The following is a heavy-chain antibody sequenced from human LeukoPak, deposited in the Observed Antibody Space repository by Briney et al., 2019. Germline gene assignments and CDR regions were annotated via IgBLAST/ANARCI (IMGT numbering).Heavy chain of an antibody. Sequence: GGSLRLSCAASGFTFSDYWMSWVRQVPGKGLERVANMKQDGSEKYYVDSVKGRFTISRDNAKNSLYLQMNSLRAEDTAVYYCARDKIVGATNFDFWGQGTLVTVSS. J-gene: IGHJ4*02. CDR3: ARDKIVGATNFDF. CDR1: GFTFSDYW. V-gene: IGHV3-7*01. D-gene: IGHD1-26*01. CDR2: MKQDGSEK.